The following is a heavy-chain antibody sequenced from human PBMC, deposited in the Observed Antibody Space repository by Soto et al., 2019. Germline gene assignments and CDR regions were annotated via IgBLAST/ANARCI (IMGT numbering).Heavy chain of an antibody. CDR3: ARGTPAAAGGELDWNYYYMDV. CDR1: GFTFSSYG. CDR2: IWYDGSNK. V-gene: IGHV3-33*01. D-gene: IGHD6-13*01. Sequence: GGSLRLSCAASGFTFSSYGMHWVRQAPGKGLEWVAVIWYDGSNKYYADSVKGRFTISRDNSKNTLYLQMNSLRAEDTAVYYCARGTPAAAGGELDWNYYYMDVWGKGTTVTVSS. J-gene: IGHJ6*03.